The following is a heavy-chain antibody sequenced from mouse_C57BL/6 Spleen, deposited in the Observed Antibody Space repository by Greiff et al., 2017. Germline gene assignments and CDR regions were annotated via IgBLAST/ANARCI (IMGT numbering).Heavy chain of an antibody. CDR2: ISSGSSTI. CDR1: GFTFSDYG. V-gene: IGHV5-17*01. Sequence: EVKLVESGGGLVKPGGSLKLSCAASGFTFSDYGMHWVRQAPEKGLEWVAYISSGSSTIYYADTLKGRFTISRDNAEHTLFLQMTSLMSEATAMYYCARRGYSYSIDYWGKGTTVTVSS. CDR3: ARRGYSYSIDY. J-gene: IGHJ4*01. D-gene: IGHD2-3*01.